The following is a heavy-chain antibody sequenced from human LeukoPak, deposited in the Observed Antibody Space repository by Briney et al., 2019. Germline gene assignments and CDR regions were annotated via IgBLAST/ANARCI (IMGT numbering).Heavy chain of an antibody. V-gene: IGHV4-31*03. CDR1: GGSISSGGYY. Sequence: PSQTLSLTCTVSGGSISSGGYYWSWIRQHPGKGLEWIGYIYYSGSTYYNPSLKSRVTISVDTSKNQSSLKLSSVTAADTAVYYCARGGAHGDYVGYWGQGTLVTVSS. D-gene: IGHD4-17*01. J-gene: IGHJ4*02. CDR3: ARGGAHGDYVGY. CDR2: IYYSGST.